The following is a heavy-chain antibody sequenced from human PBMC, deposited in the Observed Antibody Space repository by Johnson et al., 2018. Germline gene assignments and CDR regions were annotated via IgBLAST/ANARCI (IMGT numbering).Heavy chain of an antibody. V-gene: IGHV3-64*01. CDR2: LSSNGGST. Sequence: VQLVESGGGLVQPGGSLRLSCAASGFTFSSYAMHWVRQAPGKGLEYVSALSSNGGSTYYANSVRGRFTISRDNSKNTLYLQMGSLRAEDMAVYYCAREGETVMDFWGKGTTVTVSS. D-gene: IGHD3-16*01. CDR1: GFTFSSYA. J-gene: IGHJ6*03. CDR3: AREGETVMDF.